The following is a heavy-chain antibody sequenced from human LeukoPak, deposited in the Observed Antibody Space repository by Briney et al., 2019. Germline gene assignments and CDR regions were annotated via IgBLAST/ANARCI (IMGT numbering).Heavy chain of an antibody. CDR1: GFTFSSYS. J-gene: IGHJ4*02. V-gene: IGHV3-21*01. Sequence: GGSLRLSCAGSGFTFSSYSMYWVRQAPGKGLEWVSSISFNNVIFYADSVKGRFTISRDNAKNSLYLQMFSLRAEDTAVYYCAREQTRGGDLHYWGQGALVTVSS. CDR2: ISFNNVI. D-gene: IGHD2-21*02. CDR3: AREQTRGGDLHY.